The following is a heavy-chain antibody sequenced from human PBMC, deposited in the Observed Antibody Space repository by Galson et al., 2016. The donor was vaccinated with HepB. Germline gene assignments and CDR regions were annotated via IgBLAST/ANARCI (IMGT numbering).Heavy chain of an antibody. D-gene: IGHD3-3*02. V-gene: IGHV4-39*01. CDR2: IYYSGRT. CDR3: AIASPAFDF. Sequence: ETLSLTCTVSGGSISRSTYYWGWVRQPLGKGLEWIGSIYYSGRTYYNPSLKSRVTISVDTSKKQFSLKVSSVTAGDTAVYYCAIASPAFDFWGQGTLVTVSA. J-gene: IGHJ4*02. CDR1: GGSISRSTYY.